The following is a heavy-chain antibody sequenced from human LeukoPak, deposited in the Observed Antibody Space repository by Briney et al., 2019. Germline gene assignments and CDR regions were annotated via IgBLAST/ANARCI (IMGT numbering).Heavy chain of an antibody. CDR3: ARGPIYGLDY. D-gene: IGHD3-10*01. Sequence: ASVKVSCXASGYTFTGYYMHWVRQAPGQGLEWMGWINPNSGGTIYVQKFQGRVTMTRDTSISTAYMELSSLRSDDTAVYYCARGPIYGLDYWGQGTLVTVSS. CDR2: INPNSGGT. J-gene: IGHJ4*02. V-gene: IGHV1-2*02. CDR1: GYTFTGYY.